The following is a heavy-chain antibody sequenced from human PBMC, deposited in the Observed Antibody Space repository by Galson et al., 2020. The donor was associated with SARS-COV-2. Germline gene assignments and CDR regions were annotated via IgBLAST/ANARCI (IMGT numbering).Heavy chain of an antibody. Sequence: SETLSLTCTVSGGSISSGGYYWSWIRQHPGKGLEWIGYIYYSGSTYYNPSLKSRVTISVDTSKNQFSLKLSSVTAADTAVYYCARGTQDCSSASCYNYWGQGTLVTVSS. CDR1: GGSISSGGYY. CDR3: ARGTQDCSSASCYNY. V-gene: IGHV4-31*03. D-gene: IGHD2-2*02. CDR2: IYYSGST. J-gene: IGHJ4*02.